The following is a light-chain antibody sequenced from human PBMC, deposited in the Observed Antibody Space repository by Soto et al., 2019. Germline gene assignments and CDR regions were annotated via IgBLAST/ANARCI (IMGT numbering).Light chain of an antibody. CDR1: QSIRSNY. V-gene: IGKV3-20*01. Sequence: EIVLTQSPGTLSLSPGERATLSCRASQSIRSNYLAWYQQKPGQAPRLLIYGASRRATGIPDRFSGSGSGTDFTLTISRLEPEDFAVYYCQQYGSSRWTFGQGTKVDIK. CDR3: QQYGSSRWT. J-gene: IGKJ1*01. CDR2: GAS.